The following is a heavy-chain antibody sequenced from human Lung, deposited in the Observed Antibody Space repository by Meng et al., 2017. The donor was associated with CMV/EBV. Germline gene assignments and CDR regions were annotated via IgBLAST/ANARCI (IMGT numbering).Heavy chain of an antibody. CDR1: GYTFTSYG. Sequence: AXVXVSXXASGYTFTSYGISWVRQAPGQGLEWMGWISAYNGNTNYAQKFQGRVIMTTDTFTSRAYMELRSLRSDDMAVYYCARDWELVTHGGDYWGQGTLVXVSS. V-gene: IGHV1-18*03. D-gene: IGHD3-10*01. CDR2: ISAYNGNT. CDR3: ARDWELVTHGGDY. J-gene: IGHJ4*02.